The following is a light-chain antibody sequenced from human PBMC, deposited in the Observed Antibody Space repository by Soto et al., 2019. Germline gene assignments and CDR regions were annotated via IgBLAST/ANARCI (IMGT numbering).Light chain of an antibody. CDR2: EVS. CDR1: NSDIGGYNF. V-gene: IGLV2-14*01. Sequence: SALTQPASVSGSPGQSLAISCTGSNSDIGGYNFVSWYQQHPGKAPKLMIYEVSNRPSGVSSRFSGAKSGNTASLTISGLQADDEADYYCSSFSSSTTVLVFGGGTKLTVL. CDR3: SSFSSSTTVLV. J-gene: IGLJ3*02.